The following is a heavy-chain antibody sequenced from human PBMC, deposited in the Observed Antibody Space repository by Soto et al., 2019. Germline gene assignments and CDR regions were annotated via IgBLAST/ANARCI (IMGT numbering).Heavy chain of an antibody. CDR3: ARGLPSLYCSSTSCYTNWFDP. V-gene: IGHV1-69*06. CDR2: IIPIFGTA. CDR1: GGTFSSYA. Sequence: ASVKVSCKASGGTFSSYAISWVRQAPGQGLEWMGGIIPIFGTANYAQKFQGRVTITADKSTSTAYMGLSSLRSEDTAVYYCARGLPSLYCSSTSCYTNWFDPWGQGTLVTVSS. J-gene: IGHJ5*02. D-gene: IGHD2-2*02.